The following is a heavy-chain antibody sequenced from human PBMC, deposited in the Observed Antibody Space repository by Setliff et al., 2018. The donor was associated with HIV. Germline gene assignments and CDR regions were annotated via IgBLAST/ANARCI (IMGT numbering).Heavy chain of an antibody. CDR3: ARGGDSSASDH. CDR2: ISGSGDTT. Sequence: PGGSLRLSCVASGFTFSSYAMSWVRQAPGKGLEWVSGISGSGDTTYYADSVKGRFTISRDNAKNSLYLQMNSLSAEDTAVYYCARGGDSSASDHWGQGTLVTVSS. V-gene: IGHV3-23*01. D-gene: IGHD6-19*01. J-gene: IGHJ4*02. CDR1: GFTFSSYA.